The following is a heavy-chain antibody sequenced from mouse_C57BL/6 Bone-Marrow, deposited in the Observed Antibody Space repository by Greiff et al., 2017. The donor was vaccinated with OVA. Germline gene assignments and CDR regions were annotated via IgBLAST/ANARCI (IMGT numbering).Heavy chain of an antibody. CDR1: GYTFTDHS. Sequence: EVQLQQSGPVLVKPGASVKMSCKASGYTFTDHSMNWVKQSHGQSLEWIGVINPYNGGTSYNQKFKGKATLPVDKSSRTAYMELNSLTSEDSAVYCGAREGSGYEAWFANWGQGTLVTVSA. D-gene: IGHD3-2*02. CDR2: INPYNGGT. V-gene: IGHV1-19*01. CDR3: AREGSGYEAWFAN. J-gene: IGHJ3*01.